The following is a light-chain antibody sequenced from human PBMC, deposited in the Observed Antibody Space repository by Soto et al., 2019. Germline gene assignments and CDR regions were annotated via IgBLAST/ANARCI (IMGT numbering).Light chain of an antibody. V-gene: IGLV4-69*01. CDR1: SGHSNYA. CDR3: QTCDTAYVV. Sequence: QLVLTQSPSASASLGDSVKLTCTLSSGHSNYAIAWHQQQPTMGPRFLMKLNSDGTHSKGDGVPDRFSGSSSGAERYLTNASLHSDDEADYYCQTCDTAYVVFGTRTKLTVL. CDR2: LNSDGTH. J-gene: IGLJ2*01.